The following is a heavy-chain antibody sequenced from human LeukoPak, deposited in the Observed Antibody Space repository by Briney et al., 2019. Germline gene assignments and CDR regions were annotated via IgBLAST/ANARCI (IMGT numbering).Heavy chain of an antibody. CDR1: GGSISSYY. CDR2: IYTSGGT. CDR3: ARFVGGSSWYLSDWFDP. D-gene: IGHD6-13*01. V-gene: IGHV4-4*07. Sequence: SETLSLTCTVSGGSISSYYWSWIRRPAGKGLEWIGRIYTSGGTNYNPSLKSRVTMSVDTSKNQFSLKLSSVTAADTAVYYCARFVGGSSWYLSDWFDPWGQGTLVTVSS. J-gene: IGHJ5*02.